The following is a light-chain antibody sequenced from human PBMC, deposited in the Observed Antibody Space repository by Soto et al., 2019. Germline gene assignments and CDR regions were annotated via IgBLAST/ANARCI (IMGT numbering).Light chain of an antibody. CDR2: GAF. J-gene: IGKJ5*01. Sequence: ELVVTQSPPTLSLSPGERATLSSRASPSVTNYLAWYQQKPAQAPRLLIYGAFNRATGIPARFSGSGSGADYTLTISSLEPVDFAVYYCQQRIIWPPVTFGQGTRLEI. CDR3: QQRIIWPPVT. CDR1: PSVTNY. V-gene: IGKV3-11*01.